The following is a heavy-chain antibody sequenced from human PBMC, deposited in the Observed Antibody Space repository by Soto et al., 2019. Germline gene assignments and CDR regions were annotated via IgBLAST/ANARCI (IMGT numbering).Heavy chain of an antibody. Sequence: GGSLRLSCAASGFTFSSYSMNWVRQAPGKGLEWVSYISSSSSTIYYADSVKGRFTISRDNAKNSLYLQMNSLRDEDTAVYYCARDYLRITMVRGLQADYWGQGTLVTVSS. CDR3: ARDYLRITMVRGLQADY. CDR1: GFTFSSYS. D-gene: IGHD3-10*01. J-gene: IGHJ4*02. V-gene: IGHV3-48*02. CDR2: ISSSSSTI.